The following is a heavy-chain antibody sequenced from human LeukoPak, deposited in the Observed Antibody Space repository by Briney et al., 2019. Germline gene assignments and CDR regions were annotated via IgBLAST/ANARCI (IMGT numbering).Heavy chain of an antibody. D-gene: IGHD6-13*01. Sequence: SETLSLTCAVYGGSFSGYYWSRIRQPPGKGLEWIGEINHSGSTNYNPSLKSRVTISVDTSKNQFSLKLSSVTAADTAEYYCARARVSRGFSYWGQGTLVTVSS. CDR2: INHSGST. J-gene: IGHJ4*02. CDR1: GGSFSGYY. V-gene: IGHV4-34*01. CDR3: ARARVSRGFSY.